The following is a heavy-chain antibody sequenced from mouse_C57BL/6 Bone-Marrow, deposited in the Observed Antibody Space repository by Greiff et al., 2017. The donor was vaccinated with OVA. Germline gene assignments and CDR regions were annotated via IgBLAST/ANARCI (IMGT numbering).Heavy chain of an antibody. Sequence: EVQLVESGGGLVQPGGSLKLSCEASGFTFSDYYMYWVRQTPAKRLEWVAYFSNGGGSTYYPDTVKGRFHISRDNAKNTLYLQMIRLKSEDTAMYYFESHYYYGSSYEAWFAYWGQGTLVTVSA. CDR2: FSNGGGST. CDR1: GFTFSDYY. CDR3: ESHYYYGSSYEAWFAY. V-gene: IGHV5-12*01. D-gene: IGHD1-1*01. J-gene: IGHJ3*01.